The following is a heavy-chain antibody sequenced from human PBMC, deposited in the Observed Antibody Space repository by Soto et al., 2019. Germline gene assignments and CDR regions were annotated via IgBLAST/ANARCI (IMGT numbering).Heavy chain of an antibody. CDR1: GYTFSSHG. Sequence: ASVKVSCKASGYTFSSHGISWVRQAPGQGLEWMGWISAYNGNTHYAQNLQGRVTMTTDTSTSTAYMELRSLRSDDTAVYYCARGGVAGNFDYWGQGALVTVSS. CDR2: ISAYNGNT. V-gene: IGHV1-18*01. D-gene: IGHD6-19*01. J-gene: IGHJ4*02. CDR3: ARGGVAGNFDY.